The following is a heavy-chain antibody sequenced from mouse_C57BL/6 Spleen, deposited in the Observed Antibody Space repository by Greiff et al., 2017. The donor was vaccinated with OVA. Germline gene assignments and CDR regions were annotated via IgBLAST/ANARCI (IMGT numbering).Heavy chain of an antibody. V-gene: IGHV1-55*01. CDR1: GYTFTSYW. CDR3: ARQGTTVVADWYFDV. D-gene: IGHD1-1*01. CDR2: IYPGSGST. Sequence: QVQLQQSGAELVKPGASVKMSCKASGYTFTSYWITWVKQRPGQGLEWIGDIYPGSGSTNYNEKFKSKATLTVDTSSSTAYMQSSSLTSEASAVYDCARQGTTVVADWYFDVWGTGTTGTVSS. J-gene: IGHJ1*03.